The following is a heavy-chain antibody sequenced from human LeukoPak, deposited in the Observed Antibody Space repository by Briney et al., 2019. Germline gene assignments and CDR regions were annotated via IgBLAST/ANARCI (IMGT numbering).Heavy chain of an antibody. J-gene: IGHJ5*02. CDR2: IYYSGST. CDR3: AKDVDATSGWFDP. Sequence: SETLSLTCTVSGGSISSSSYYWGWIRQPPGKGLEWIGSIYYSGSTYYNPSLKSRVTISVDTSKNQFSLKLSSVTAADTAVYYCAKDVDATSGWFDPWGQGTLVTVSS. D-gene: IGHD2-15*01. CDR1: GGSISSSSYY. V-gene: IGHV4-39*07.